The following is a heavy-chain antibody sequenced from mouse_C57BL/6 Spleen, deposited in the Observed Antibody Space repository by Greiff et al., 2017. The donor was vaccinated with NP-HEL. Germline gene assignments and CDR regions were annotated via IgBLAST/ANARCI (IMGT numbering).Heavy chain of an antibody. CDR2: IYPGDGDT. D-gene: IGHD3-1*01. CDR1: GYAFSSSW. V-gene: IGHV1-82*01. Sequence: QVQLQQSGPELVKPGASVKISCKASGYAFSSSWMNWVKQRPGKGLEWIGRIYPGDGDTNYNGKFKGKATLTADKSSSTAYMQLSSLTSEDSAVYFCARWGYDLWGQGTTLTVSS. CDR3: ARWGYDL. J-gene: IGHJ2*01.